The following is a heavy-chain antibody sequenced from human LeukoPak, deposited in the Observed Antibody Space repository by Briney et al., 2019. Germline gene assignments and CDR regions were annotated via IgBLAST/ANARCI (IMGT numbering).Heavy chain of an antibody. D-gene: IGHD6-19*01. V-gene: IGHV4-34*01. CDR1: GGSFSGYY. Sequence: SETLSLTCAVYGGSFSGYYWSWIRQPPGKGLEWIGEINHSGSTNYNPSLKSRVTISVDTSKNQFSLKLSSVTAADTAVYYCARLSYSSGSGDPWGQGTLVTVSS. J-gene: IGHJ5*02. CDR2: INHSGST. CDR3: ARLSYSSGSGDP.